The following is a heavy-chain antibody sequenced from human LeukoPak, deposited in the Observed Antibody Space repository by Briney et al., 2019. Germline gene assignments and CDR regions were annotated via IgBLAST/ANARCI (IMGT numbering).Heavy chain of an antibody. V-gene: IGHV3-23*01. CDR2: ISGSGGST. Sequence: PGGSLRLSCAASGFTFSSYAMSWVRQAPGKGLEWVSAISGSGGSTYHADSVKGRFTISRDNSKNTLYLQMNSLRAEDTAVYYCAKDRGLRYCSSTSCPYFDYWGQGTLVTVSS. D-gene: IGHD2-2*01. J-gene: IGHJ4*02. CDR1: GFTFSSYA. CDR3: AKDRGLRYCSSTSCPYFDY.